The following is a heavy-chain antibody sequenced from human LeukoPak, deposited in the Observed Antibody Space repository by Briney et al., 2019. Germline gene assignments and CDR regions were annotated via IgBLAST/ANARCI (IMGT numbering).Heavy chain of an antibody. J-gene: IGHJ4*02. CDR3: AKEGPRILYYSDY. D-gene: IGHD2-15*01. V-gene: IGHV3-30*02. Sequence: GGSLRLSCAASGFTFSTYGMHWVRQAPGKGLEWVAFIRYDGSNKYYADAVKGRFTISRDNSKNTLYLQMNSLRAEDTAVYYCAKEGPRILYYSDYWGQGTLVTVSS. CDR2: IRYDGSNK. CDR1: GFTFSTYG.